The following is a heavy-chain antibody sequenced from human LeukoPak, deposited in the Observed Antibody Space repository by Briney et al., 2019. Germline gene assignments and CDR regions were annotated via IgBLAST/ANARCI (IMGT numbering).Heavy chain of an antibody. CDR2: IYYSGST. V-gene: IGHV4-59*01. CDR1: GGSISSYY. J-gene: IGHJ6*02. Sequence: PSETLSLTCTVSGGSISSYYWSWIRQPPGKGLEWIGYIYYSGSTNYNPSLKSRVTISVDTSKNQFSLKLSSVTAADTAVYYCARVVAANGYYYYGMDVWGQGTTVTVSS. D-gene: IGHD2-15*01. CDR3: ARVVAANGYYYYGMDV.